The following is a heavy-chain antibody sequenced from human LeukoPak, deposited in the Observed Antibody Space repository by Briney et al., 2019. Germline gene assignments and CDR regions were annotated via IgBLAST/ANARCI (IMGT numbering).Heavy chain of an antibody. CDR2: IKQDGSEE. V-gene: IGHV3-7*01. J-gene: IGHJ4*02. CDR3: ARDTPGEESH. Sequence: GGSLRLSCSASGFSFSAYWMSWVRQAPGKGLEWVANIKQDGSEEHYVDSVKGRFTISRDNAKNSLYLQMNSLGAEDTAVYYCARDTPGEESHWGQGTLVTVSS. D-gene: IGHD2-2*01. CDR1: GFSFSAYW.